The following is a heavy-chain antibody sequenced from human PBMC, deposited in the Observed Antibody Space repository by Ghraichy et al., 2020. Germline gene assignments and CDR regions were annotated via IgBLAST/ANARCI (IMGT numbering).Heavy chain of an antibody. CDR3: AILGDLRPIYYYYYGMDV. D-gene: IGHD2-2*02. J-gene: IGHJ6*02. CDR1: GFTFSSYS. Sequence: LSLTCAASGFTFSSYSMNWVRQAPGKGLEWVSSISSSSSYIYYADSVKGRFTISRDNAKNSLYLQMNSLRAEDTAVYYCAILGDLRPIYYYYYGMDVWGQGTTVTVSS. V-gene: IGHV3-21*01. CDR2: ISSSSSYI.